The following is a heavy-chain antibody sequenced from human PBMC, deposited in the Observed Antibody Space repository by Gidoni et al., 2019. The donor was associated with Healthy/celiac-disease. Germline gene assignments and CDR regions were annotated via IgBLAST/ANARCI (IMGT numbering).Heavy chain of an antibody. CDR3: ARGSVTMVRGVSAFDI. CDR2: IWYDGSNK. CDR1: GFTFSSYG. V-gene: IGHV3-33*01. D-gene: IGHD3-10*01. J-gene: IGHJ3*02. Sequence: QVQLVESGGGVVQPGRSLRLSCAASGFTFSSYGMHWVRQAPGKGLEWVAVIWYDGSNKYYADSVKGRFTISRDNSKNTLYLQMNSLRAEDTAVYYCARGSVTMVRGVSAFDIWGQGTMVTVSS.